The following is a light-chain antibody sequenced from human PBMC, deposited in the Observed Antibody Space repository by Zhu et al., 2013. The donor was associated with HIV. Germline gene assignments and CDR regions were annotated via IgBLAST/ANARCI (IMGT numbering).Light chain of an antibody. V-gene: IGKV3-20*01. CDR3: QQYGRSPLT. J-gene: IGKJ4*01. CDR1: QSVSSSY. CDR2: GAS. Sequence: EIVLTQSPGTLSLSPGERATLSCRASQSVSSSYLAWYQQKPGQAPRLLIYGASSRATGIPDRFSGSGSGTDFTLSISRLEPEDFAVYYCQQYGRSPLTFGGGTTVEI.